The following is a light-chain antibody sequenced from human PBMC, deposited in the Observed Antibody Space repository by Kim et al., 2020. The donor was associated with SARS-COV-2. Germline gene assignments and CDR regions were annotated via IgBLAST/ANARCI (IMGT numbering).Light chain of an antibody. CDR2: AAS. CDR3: QKYSSAPWT. J-gene: IGKJ1*01. V-gene: IGKV1-27*01. Sequence: DIQMTQSPSSLSASVGDRVTITCRASQGINNYLAWYQQRPGKVPKLLIYAASTLQSGVPSRFSGSGFGTDFTLTISSLQPEDGATYYCQKYSSAPWTFGRGTKVDIK. CDR1: QGINNY.